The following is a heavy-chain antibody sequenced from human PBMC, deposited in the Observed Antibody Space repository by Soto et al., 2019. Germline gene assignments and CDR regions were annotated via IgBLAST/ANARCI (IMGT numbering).Heavy chain of an antibody. CDR3: ARGHGDYVDS. CDR1: GGSISSYY. Sequence: QVQLQESGPGLVKPSETLSLTCTVSGGSISSYYWSWIRQPAGKGLEYIGRIYSSGSTNYNPSLKSGVTMSVDTSKNQFSLKLTSVTGADTAVYYCARGHGDYVDSWGQGTLVTVSS. D-gene: IGHD4-17*01. CDR2: IYSSGST. J-gene: IGHJ4*02. V-gene: IGHV4-4*07.